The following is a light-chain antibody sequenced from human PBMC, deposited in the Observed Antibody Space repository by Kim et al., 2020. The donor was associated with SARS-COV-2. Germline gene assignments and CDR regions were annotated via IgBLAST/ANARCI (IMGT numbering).Light chain of an antibody. CDR2: GAF. V-gene: IGKV3-15*01. CDR3: QQYKSWPYP. Sequence: EIVMTQSPATLSVSPGERATLSCRASQSVSSNLAWYQQKPGQAPRLLIYGAFTRATGIPARFSGSGSGTEFTLTINSLQSEDFAVYYCQQYKSWPYPFGQGTKLEI. CDR1: QSVSSN. J-gene: IGKJ2*01.